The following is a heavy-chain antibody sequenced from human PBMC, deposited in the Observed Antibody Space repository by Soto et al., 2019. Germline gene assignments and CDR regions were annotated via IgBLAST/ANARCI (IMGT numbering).Heavy chain of an antibody. J-gene: IGHJ6*04. CDR3: GVGRKYYGMDV. Sequence: EVQLLESGGGLVQPGGSLRLSCAASGFTFSSYAMSWVRQAPGKGLEWVSAISGSGGSTYYADSVKGRFTISRDNSRNTVYLQMNSLSAEDTAVYYCGVGRKYYGMDVWGEGTTVTVSS. CDR2: ISGSGGST. CDR1: GFTFSSYA. V-gene: IGHV3-23*01. D-gene: IGHD2-15*01.